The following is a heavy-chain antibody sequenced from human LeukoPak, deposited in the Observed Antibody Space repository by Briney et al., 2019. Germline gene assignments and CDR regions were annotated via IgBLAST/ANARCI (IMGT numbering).Heavy chain of an antibody. J-gene: IGHJ4*02. Sequence: GGSLRLSCAASGFTFSSYAMSWARQAPGKGLEWVSSISSSSTYIYYADSVKGRFIISRDNAKNSLYLQMSSLTAEETAVYFCARDWSVVAAPDYFDCWGKGTPVTVS. D-gene: IGHD1-26*01. CDR3: ARDWSVVAAPDYFDC. CDR2: ISSSSTYI. V-gene: IGHV3-21*01. CDR1: GFTFSSYA.